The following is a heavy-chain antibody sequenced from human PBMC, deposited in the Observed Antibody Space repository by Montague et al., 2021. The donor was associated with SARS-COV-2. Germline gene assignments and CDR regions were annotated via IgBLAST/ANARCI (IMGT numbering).Heavy chain of an antibody. Sequence: SLRLSCAASGFTFSSYAMSWVRQAPGKGLEWVSVISGSGGDTYXXXSXXXRFXISRDNFKNTQYLQLNSLRAEAAAVYYCAKTEAGYCSGGSCVVDYWGQGTLVIVSS. CDR2: ISGSGGDT. J-gene: IGHJ4*02. V-gene: IGHV3-23*01. CDR3: AKTEAGYCSGGSCVVDY. D-gene: IGHD2-15*01. CDR1: GFTFSSYA.